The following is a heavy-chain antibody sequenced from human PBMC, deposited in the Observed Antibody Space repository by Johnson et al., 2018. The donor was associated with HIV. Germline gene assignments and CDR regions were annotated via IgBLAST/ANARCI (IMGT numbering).Heavy chain of an antibody. CDR1: GFTFSSYA. J-gene: IGHJ3*02. CDR3: TSSPHAFDI. CDR2: ISYDGSNT. V-gene: IGHV3-30*14. Sequence: VQLVESGGGVVQPGRSLRLSCAASGFTFSSYAMHWVRQAPGKGLEWVAVISYDGSNTYYADSLKGRFTISRDNSKNTLYLQMNSLRAEDTAVYYCTSSPHAFDIWGQGTMVTVSS.